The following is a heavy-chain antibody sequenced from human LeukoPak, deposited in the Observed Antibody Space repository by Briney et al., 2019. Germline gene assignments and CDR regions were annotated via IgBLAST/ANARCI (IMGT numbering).Heavy chain of an antibody. J-gene: IGHJ3*02. CDR3: ARGYSSGKGNAFDI. CDR2: IYSGGGT. D-gene: IGHD6-19*01. Sequence: PGGSLRLSCAASGFSVSSNYMSWVRQAPGKGLEWVSVIYSGGGTYYADSVKGRFTISSANSKNTLYLQMNRLRAEDTAVYYCARGYSSGKGNAFDIWGQGTMVTVSS. CDR1: GFSVSSNY. V-gene: IGHV3-53*01.